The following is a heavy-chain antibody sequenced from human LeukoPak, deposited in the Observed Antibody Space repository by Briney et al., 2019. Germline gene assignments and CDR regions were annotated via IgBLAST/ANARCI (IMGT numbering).Heavy chain of an antibody. V-gene: IGHV3-23*01. J-gene: IGHJ4*02. D-gene: IGHD3-10*01. CDR2: ISGSVGST. CDR1: GFTFSSYA. CDR3: AIYGSGSYFEY. Sequence: GGSLRLSCAASGFTFSSYAMTWVRQAPGKGLEWVSAISGSVGSTYYADPVKGRFTISRDNSKNTLYLQMNSLRAEDTGVYYCAIYGSGSYFEYWGQGTLVTVSS.